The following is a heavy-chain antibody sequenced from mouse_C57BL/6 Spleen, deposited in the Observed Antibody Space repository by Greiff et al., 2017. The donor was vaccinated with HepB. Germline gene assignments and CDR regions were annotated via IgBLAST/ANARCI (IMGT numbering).Heavy chain of an antibody. V-gene: IGHV1-53*01. CDR1: GYTFTSYW. J-gene: IGHJ1*03. D-gene: IGHD2-4*01. CDR3: ARSGLRRPSYWYFDV. CDR2: INPSNGGT. Sequence: QVQLQQPGTELVKPGASVKLSCKASGYTFTSYWMHWVKQRPGQGLEWIGNINPSNGGTNYNEKFKSKATLTVDKSSSTAYMQLISLTSADSAVYYCARSGLRRPSYWYFDVWGTGTTVTVSS.